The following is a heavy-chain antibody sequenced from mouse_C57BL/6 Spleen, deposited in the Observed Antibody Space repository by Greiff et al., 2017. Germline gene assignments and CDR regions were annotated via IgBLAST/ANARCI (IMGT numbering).Heavy chain of an antibody. Sequence: VQLQESGAELARPGASVTMSCKASGYTFTSYTMHWVKQRPGQGLEWIGYIHPSSGYTKYNQKFKDKATFTADKSSSTAYMQLSSLTAEDSAVYYCAKGFYDGHMDYWGQGTSVTVST. CDR3: AKGFYDGHMDY. V-gene: IGHV1-4*01. CDR2: IHPSSGYT. D-gene: IGHD2-3*01. J-gene: IGHJ4*01. CDR1: GYTFTSYT.